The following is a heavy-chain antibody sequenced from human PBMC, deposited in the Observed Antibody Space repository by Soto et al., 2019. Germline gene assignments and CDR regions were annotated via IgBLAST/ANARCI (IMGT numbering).Heavy chain of an antibody. J-gene: IGHJ4*01. V-gene: IGHV3-30*18. CDR1: GFTFSSYG. CDR2: ISYDGSKK. CDR3: AKDSAHGYSPVYYFED. D-gene: IGHD5-18*01. Sequence: VQLMESGGGVVQPGRSLTLSCAAPGFTFSSYGMHWVRQAPGKGLEWVAVISYDGSKKYYADSVKCRFTISRDNSKNKIYLHMNRLRAEDPAVYYWAKDSAHGYSPVYYFEDCGHVTLVTVSS.